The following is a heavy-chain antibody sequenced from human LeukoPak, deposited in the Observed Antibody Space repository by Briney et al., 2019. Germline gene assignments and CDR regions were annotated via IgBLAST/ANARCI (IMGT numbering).Heavy chain of an antibody. CDR1: GYTFTSYY. J-gene: IGHJ4*02. CDR2: INPSGGST. CDR3: ARAEDCGGDCYTIDY. Sequence: GASVKVSCKASGYTFTSYYMHWVRQAPGQGLEWMGIINPSGGSTSYAQKFQGRVTMTRDTSTSTVYMELSSLRSEDTAVYYCARAEDCGGDCYTIDYWGQGTLVTVSS. V-gene: IGHV1-46*01. D-gene: IGHD2-21*02.